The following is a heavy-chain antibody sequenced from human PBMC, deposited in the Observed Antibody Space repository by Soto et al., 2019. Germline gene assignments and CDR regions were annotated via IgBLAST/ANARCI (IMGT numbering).Heavy chain of an antibody. V-gene: IGHV3-23*01. CDR3: AKAGFSSSWSPTYFDY. CDR1: GFTFTSYA. J-gene: IGHJ4*02. Sequence: EVQLLESGGGLVQPGGSLRLSCAASGFTFTSYAMNWVRLAPGKGLEWVSAISGTGYNTYYADSVKGGFTISRDNTKNTLYLQMNSLRAEDTAVYYCAKAGFSSSWSPTYFDYWGQGTLVTVSS. D-gene: IGHD6-13*01. CDR2: ISGTGYNT.